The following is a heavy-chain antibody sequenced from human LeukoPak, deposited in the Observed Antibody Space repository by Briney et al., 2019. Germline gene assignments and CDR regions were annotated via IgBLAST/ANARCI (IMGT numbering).Heavy chain of an antibody. V-gene: IGHV3-23*01. J-gene: IGHJ4*02. Sequence: PGGSLRLSCAVSGFTLSRYAMSWVRQPPGKGLEWVSAISGRGDITYYTDSVKGRFTISRDTSRSTLYLQMSSLRAEDTAVYYCTKDLAFCGGDCYSGADNWGQGALVTVSS. CDR1: GFTLSRYA. CDR3: TKDLAFCGGDCYSGADN. CDR2: ISGRGDIT. D-gene: IGHD2-21*01.